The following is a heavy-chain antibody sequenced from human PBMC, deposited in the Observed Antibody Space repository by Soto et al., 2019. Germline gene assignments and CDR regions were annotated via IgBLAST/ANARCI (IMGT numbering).Heavy chain of an antibody. D-gene: IGHD3-10*01. V-gene: IGHV4-31*02. J-gene: IGHJ4*02. Sequence: QVQLQESGPGLVKASQPLSLTCSVSDDSITGGGYYWSWILKHPAKGLEWIGSIYYRGSTYYNPSLRSRGTISLDPSQARLSLRLTSLTAADTATYYCARGGSGTYHVWGQGTLVTVSS. CDR2: IYYRGST. CDR3: ARGGSGTYHV. CDR1: DDSITGGGYY.